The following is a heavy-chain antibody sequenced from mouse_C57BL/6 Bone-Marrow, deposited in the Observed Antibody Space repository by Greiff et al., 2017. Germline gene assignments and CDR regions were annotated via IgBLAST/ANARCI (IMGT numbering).Heavy chain of an antibody. Sequence: QVQLQQSGAELVRPGASVKLSCKASGYTFTDYYINWVKQRPGQGLEWIARIYPGSGNTYYNEKFKGKATLTAEKSSSTAYMQLSSLTSEDTAVYYCTTFYYYGSSPYFDYWGQGTTLTVSS. J-gene: IGHJ2*01. CDR2: IYPGSGNT. CDR1: GYTFTDYY. D-gene: IGHD1-1*01. CDR3: TTFYYYGSSPYFDY. V-gene: IGHV1-76*01.